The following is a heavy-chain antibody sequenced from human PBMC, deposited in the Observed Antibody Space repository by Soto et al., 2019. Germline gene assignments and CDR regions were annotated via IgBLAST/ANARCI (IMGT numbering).Heavy chain of an antibody. V-gene: IGHV3-33*01. CDR3: ARDREDIVVVPAAKYYYYYMDV. CDR2: IWYDGSNK. Sequence: GGSLRLSCAASGFTFSSYGMHWVRQAPGKGLEWVAVIWYDGSNKYYADSVKGRFTISRDNSKNTLYLQMNSLRAEDTAVYYCARDREDIVVVPAAKYYYYYMDVWGKGTTVTISS. D-gene: IGHD2-2*01. J-gene: IGHJ6*03. CDR1: GFTFSSYG.